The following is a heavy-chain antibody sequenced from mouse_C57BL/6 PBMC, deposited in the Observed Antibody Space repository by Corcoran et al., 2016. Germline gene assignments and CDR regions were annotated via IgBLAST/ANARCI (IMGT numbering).Heavy chain of an antibody. Sequence: QVTLKESGPGILQPSQTLSLTCSFSGFSLSTFGMGVGWIRQPSGKGLEWLAHIWWDDDKYYNPALKSRLTISKYTSKNQVFLKIANLDTADTATYDCARNGNLDYFDYWGQGTTLTVSS. CDR3: ARNGNLDYFDY. D-gene: IGHD2-1*01. J-gene: IGHJ2*01. CDR2: IWWDDDK. V-gene: IGHV8-8*01. CDR1: GFSLSTFGMG.